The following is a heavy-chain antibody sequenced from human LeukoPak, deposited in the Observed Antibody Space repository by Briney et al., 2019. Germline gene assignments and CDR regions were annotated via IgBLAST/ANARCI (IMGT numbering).Heavy chain of an antibody. J-gene: IGHJ4*02. CDR3: ARDRRYCSGGSCYFDYFFDY. D-gene: IGHD2-15*01. CDR1: GFTFNSYA. Sequence: GGSLRLSCAPSGFTFNSYAVHWVRQAPGKGREWVAVISYDGSINFYTASVKGRFTISRDNSKNTLYLQMNSLRIDDTALYFCARDRRYCSGGSCYFDYFFDYWGQGTLVTVSS. V-gene: IGHV3-30*14. CDR2: ISYDGSIN.